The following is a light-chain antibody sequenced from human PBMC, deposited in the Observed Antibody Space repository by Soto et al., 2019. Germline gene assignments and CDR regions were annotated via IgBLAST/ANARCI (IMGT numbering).Light chain of an antibody. J-gene: IGLJ1*01. Sequence: QAVVTQPPSASGTPGQRVTISCSGSRSSIGSNTVNWYQHLPGTAPKLLIYSNNHRPSGVPDRFSVSKTGASASLAISGLQSEDEGDYYCAAWDASLGGFYVFGTGTKLTVL. V-gene: IGLV1-44*01. CDR3: AAWDASLGGFYV. CDR2: SNN. CDR1: RSSIGSNT.